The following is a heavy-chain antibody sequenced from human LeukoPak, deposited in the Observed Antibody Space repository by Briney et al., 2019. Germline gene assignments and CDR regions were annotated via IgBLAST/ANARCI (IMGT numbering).Heavy chain of an antibody. Sequence: PSETLSLTCTVSGGSISSGGYYWSWIRQPPGKGLEWIGYIYHSGSTYYNPSLKSRVTISVDRSKNQFSLKLSSVTAADTAVYYCARSPTPAGYPSGFDYWGQGTLVTVSS. CDR1: GGSISSGGYY. J-gene: IGHJ4*02. D-gene: IGHD5-18*01. V-gene: IGHV4-30-2*01. CDR3: ARSPTPAGYPSGFDY. CDR2: IYHSGST.